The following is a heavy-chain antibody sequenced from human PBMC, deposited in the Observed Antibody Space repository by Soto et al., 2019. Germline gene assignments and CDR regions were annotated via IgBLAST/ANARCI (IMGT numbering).Heavy chain of an antibody. CDR1: GYTFTGYY. D-gene: IGHD2-2*01. CDR3: ARERGQLLEIYYYYGMDV. V-gene: IGHV1-2*02. Sequence: ASVKVSCKASGYTFTGYYMHWVRQAPGQGLEWMGWINPNSGGTNYAQKFQGRVTMTRDTSISTAYMELSRLRSDDTAVYYCARERGQLLEIYYYYGMDVWGQGTTVTVSS. CDR2: INPNSGGT. J-gene: IGHJ6*02.